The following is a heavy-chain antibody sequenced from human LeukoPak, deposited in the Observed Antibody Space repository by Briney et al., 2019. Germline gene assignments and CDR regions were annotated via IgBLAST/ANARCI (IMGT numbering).Heavy chain of an antibody. CDR1: GFTFSTYG. CDR2: ISGSGGST. J-gene: IGHJ1*01. CDR3: AKEGIVVVPVSYFQH. Sequence: PGRSLRLSCEASGFTFSTYGMHWVRQAPGKGLEWVSAISGSGGSTYYADSVKGRFTISRDNSKNTLYLQMNSLRAEDTAVYYCAKEGIVVVPVSYFQHWGQGTLVTVSS. D-gene: IGHD2-2*01. V-gene: IGHV3-23*01.